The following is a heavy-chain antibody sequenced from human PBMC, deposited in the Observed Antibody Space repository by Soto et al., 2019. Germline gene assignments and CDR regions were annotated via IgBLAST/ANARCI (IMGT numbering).Heavy chain of an antibody. D-gene: IGHD2-15*01. CDR3: AKGYCGGGRCYDLDNWFDS. J-gene: IGHJ5*01. Sequence: EVQLLESGGGLVQPGGSLRLSCAASGFTFSTYAMTWVRQAPGKGPEWVSRIGDSEGETTHYADSVKGRFTISRDNAKNTLYLQMNSLTVADTAIYYCAKGYCGGGRCYDLDNWFDSWGQGTRVTVSS. CDR1: GFTFSTYA. CDR2: IGDSEGETT. V-gene: IGHV3-23*01.